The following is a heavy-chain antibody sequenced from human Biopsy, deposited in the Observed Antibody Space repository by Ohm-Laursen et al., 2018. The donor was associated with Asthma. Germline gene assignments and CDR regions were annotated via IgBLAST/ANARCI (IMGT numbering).Heavy chain of an antibody. CDR1: GYTFINYA. J-gene: IGHJ3*02. D-gene: IGHD3-9*01. V-gene: IGHV1-3*01. CDR2: INAGNGNT. CDR3: ARTYYDFLTGQVNDALAM. Sequence: ASEKVSCNASGYTFINYAIHWVRQAPGQRLEWMGWINAGNGNTKYSEKFQGRVTITRDTSASTAYMDLSSLRSEDTAVYYCARTYYDFLTGQVNDALAMWGQGTVVTVSS.